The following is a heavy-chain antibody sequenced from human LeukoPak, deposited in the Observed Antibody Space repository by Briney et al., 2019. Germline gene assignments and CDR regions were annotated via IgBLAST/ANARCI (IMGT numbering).Heavy chain of an antibody. CDR1: GYTFTMHA. Sequence: ASVKVSCKASGYTFTMHAIHWVRQAPGQRLECMGWINAGNGNTKYSQKFQGRVTITRDTSASTACMELRSLTSEDTAVYYCARAYHDILTGYYTDYWGQGTLVTVSS. J-gene: IGHJ4*02. D-gene: IGHD3-9*01. CDR2: INAGNGNT. CDR3: ARAYHDILTGYYTDY. V-gene: IGHV1-3*01.